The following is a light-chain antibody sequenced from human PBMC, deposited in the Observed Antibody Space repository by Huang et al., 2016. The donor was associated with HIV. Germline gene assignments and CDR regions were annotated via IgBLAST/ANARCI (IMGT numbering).Light chain of an antibody. CDR2: GSS. CDR3: QQYNTSPRT. V-gene: IGKV3-15*01. J-gene: IGKJ1*01. CDR1: QSVFKN. Sequence: ENLMTQSPSTLSVSPGESATLSCRASQSVFKNLAWSQQKPGQAPKLLIYGSSTRAAGSPARFSGSGSGTDFTLTISSLQSEDFAVYYCQQYNTSPRTFGQGTKVEV.